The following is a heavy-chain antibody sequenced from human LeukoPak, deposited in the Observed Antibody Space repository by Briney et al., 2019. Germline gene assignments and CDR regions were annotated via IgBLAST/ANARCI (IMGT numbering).Heavy chain of an antibody. CDR1: GGSISSSSYY. D-gene: IGHD2-2*02. CDR3: ASENVVPAAIGYFDY. J-gene: IGHJ4*02. CDR2: IYYSGST. Sequence: ASETLSLTCTVSGGSISSSSYYWGWIRQPPGKGLEWIGSIYYSGSTYYNPSLKSRVTISVDTSKNQFSLKLSSVTAADTAVYYCASENVVPAAIGYFDYWGQGTLVTVSS. V-gene: IGHV4-39*07.